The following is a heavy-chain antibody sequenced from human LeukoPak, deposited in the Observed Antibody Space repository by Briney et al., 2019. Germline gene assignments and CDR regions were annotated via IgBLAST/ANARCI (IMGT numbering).Heavy chain of an antibody. Sequence: GGSLRLSCAASGLIFTTYMMNWVRQTPGKGLEWVSYISSDGGAIYYADSVKGRFTISRDNAQTSLYLQTNNLRAEDTAVYYCVRELAYWGQGALVTVSS. J-gene: IGHJ4*02. CDR1: GLIFTTYM. V-gene: IGHV3-48*01. CDR3: VRELAY. CDR2: ISSDGGAI.